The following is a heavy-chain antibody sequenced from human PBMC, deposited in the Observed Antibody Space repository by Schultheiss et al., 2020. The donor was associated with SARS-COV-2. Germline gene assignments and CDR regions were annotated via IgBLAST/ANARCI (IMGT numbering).Heavy chain of an antibody. CDR1: GFTFSGYG. Sequence: GGSLRLSCAASGFTFSGYGMHWVRQAPGKGLEWVAVIWYDGSNKYYADSVKGRFTISRDNSKNTLYLQMNSLRAEDTAVYYCARGGYTSAWYYVDWGQGTLVTVSS. CDR3: ARGGYTSAWYYVD. V-gene: IGHV3-33*08. J-gene: IGHJ4*02. CDR2: IWYDGSNK. D-gene: IGHD6-19*01.